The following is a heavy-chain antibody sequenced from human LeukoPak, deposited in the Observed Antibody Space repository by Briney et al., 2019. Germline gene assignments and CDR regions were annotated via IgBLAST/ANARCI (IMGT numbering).Heavy chain of an antibody. Sequence: GGSLRLSCAGSGLSFSNYVMTWVRQAPGKGLEWVSTVSNSGASAYYADSVKGRFTISRDNSKNTLYLQMNSLRAEDTAVYYCAKNLEVFTVYYFDYWGQGTLVTVSS. D-gene: IGHD2-8*01. CDR2: VSNSGASA. CDR3: AKNLEVFTVYYFDY. CDR1: GLSFSNYV. J-gene: IGHJ4*02. V-gene: IGHV3-23*01.